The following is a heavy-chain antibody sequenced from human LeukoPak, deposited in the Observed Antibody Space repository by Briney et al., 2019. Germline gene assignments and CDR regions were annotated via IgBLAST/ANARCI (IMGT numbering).Heavy chain of an antibody. Sequence: GGSLRLSCTASGFTFINYSMNWVRQAPGKGLEWVANIKQDGSEKYYVDSVKGRFTISRDNAKNSLYLQMNSLRAEDTAVYYCARDFATYYYDSSGSNFDYWGQGTLVTVSS. CDR1: GFTFINYS. V-gene: IGHV3-7*01. J-gene: IGHJ4*02. CDR2: IKQDGSEK. D-gene: IGHD3-22*01. CDR3: ARDFATYYYDSSGSNFDY.